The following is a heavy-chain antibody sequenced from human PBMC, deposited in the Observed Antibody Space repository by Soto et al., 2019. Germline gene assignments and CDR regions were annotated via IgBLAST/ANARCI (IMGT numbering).Heavy chain of an antibody. CDR1: GFTFSRYG. CDR2: IWYDGSNK. D-gene: IGHD3-10*01. CDR3: ARDRGAEDYYGIDV. J-gene: IGHJ6*02. V-gene: IGHV3-33*01. Sequence: QVQLVESGGGVVQPGRALRLSCAASGFTFSRYGMHWVRQAPGKGLEWVAVIWYDGSNKYYADSVKGRFTISRDHSKNTLYLQMNSLRAEDTAVYYCARDRGAEDYYGIDVWGQGTTVTVSS.